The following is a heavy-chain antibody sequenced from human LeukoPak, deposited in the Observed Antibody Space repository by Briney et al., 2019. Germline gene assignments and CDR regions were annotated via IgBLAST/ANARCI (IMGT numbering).Heavy chain of an antibody. CDR3: ARDSTVTTLDY. Sequence: GGSLRLSCAASGFTFSSYSMNWVRQAPGKGLEWVSSISSSSSYIYYADSVKGRFTISRDNAMNSLYLQMNSLRAEDTAVYYCARDSTVTTLDYWGQGTLVTVSS. CDR2: ISSSSSYI. J-gene: IGHJ4*02. CDR1: GFTFSSYS. D-gene: IGHD4-17*01. V-gene: IGHV3-21*01.